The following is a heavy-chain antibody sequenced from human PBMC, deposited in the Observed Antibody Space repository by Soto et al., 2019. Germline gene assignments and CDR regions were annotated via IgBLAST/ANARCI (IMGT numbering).Heavy chain of an antibody. J-gene: IGHJ3*02. CDR1: GFTFDDYA. Sequence: VQLVESGGGLVQPGRSLRLSCAASGFTFDDYAMHWVRQAPGKGLEWVSGISWNSGSIGYADSVKGRFTISRDNAKNSLYLQMNSLRAEDTALYYCAKDRVSPLGGVVIPLDAFDIWGQGTMVTVSS. CDR3: AKDRVSPLGGVVIPLDAFDI. D-gene: IGHD3-3*01. CDR2: ISWNSGSI. V-gene: IGHV3-9*01.